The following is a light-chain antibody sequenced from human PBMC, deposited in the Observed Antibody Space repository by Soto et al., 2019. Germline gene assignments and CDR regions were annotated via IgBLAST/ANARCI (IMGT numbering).Light chain of an antibody. J-gene: IGLJ2*01. CDR1: RGHSSYG. CDR3: QTWGTGV. CDR2: VNSDGSH. Sequence: QLVLTQSPSASASLGASVKLTCTLSRGHSSYGVAWHQQQPERGPRFLMKVNSDGSHSKGDGIPDRFSGSSSGAERYLTSSSLQSEDEADYYCQTWGTGVFGGWTKLTVL. V-gene: IGLV4-69*02.